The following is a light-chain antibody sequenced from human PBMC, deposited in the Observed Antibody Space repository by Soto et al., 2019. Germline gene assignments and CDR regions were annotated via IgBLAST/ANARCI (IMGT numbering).Light chain of an antibody. V-gene: IGKV3-15*01. Sequence: EIVMPQSPVTLSVSPLERATLSRRASQSVSSNLAWYQQKPGQAPSLLIYGAFTRATGIPARFSGTGSGTEFTLTISSLQSEDFALYYCQQYNDWPLTFGQGTEVDIK. CDR3: QQYNDWPLT. CDR2: GAF. CDR1: QSVSSN. J-gene: IGKJ1*01.